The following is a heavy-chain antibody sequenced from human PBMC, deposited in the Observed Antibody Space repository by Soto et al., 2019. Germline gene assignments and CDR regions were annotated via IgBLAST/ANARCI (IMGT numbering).Heavy chain of an antibody. Sequence: QLQLQESGAGLVKPSETLSLTCTVSGGSIRSAGHSWSWIRQTPGKGLEWIAYIYHSGSTFYNPSLRSRVTLSLDTSKNQFSLKVNSVTAADTAVYYCARVVNDAFDTWGQGAMVIVSS. CDR3: ARVVNDAFDT. D-gene: IGHD3-22*01. J-gene: IGHJ3*02. CDR1: GGSIRSAGHS. V-gene: IGHV4-30-2*01. CDR2: IYHSGST.